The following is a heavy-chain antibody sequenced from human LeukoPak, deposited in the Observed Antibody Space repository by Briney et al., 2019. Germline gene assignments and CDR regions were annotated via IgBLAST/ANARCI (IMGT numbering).Heavy chain of an antibody. CDR2: ISFSGDVT. J-gene: IGHJ4*02. D-gene: IGHD4/OR15-4a*01. Sequence: PGESLRLSCAVSRFPFSTHAMSWVRQAPGGGLEWVSGISFSGDVTYYADAVQGRFIISRDNSRNTVYLQMNSLRVEDTAVYYCANEEVPNDYWGQGTLVTASS. CDR3: ANEEVPNDY. V-gene: IGHV3-23*01. CDR1: RFPFSTHA.